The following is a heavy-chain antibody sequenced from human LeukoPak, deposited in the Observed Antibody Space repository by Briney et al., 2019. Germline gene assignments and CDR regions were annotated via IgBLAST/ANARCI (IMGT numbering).Heavy chain of an antibody. CDR3: ARGGRYYYGSGRRYYFDY. CDR1: GGSISSSSYY. CDR2: INHSGST. V-gene: IGHV4-39*07. D-gene: IGHD3-10*01. Sequence: SETLSLTCTVSGGSISSSSYYWGWIRQPPGKGLEWIGEINHSGSTNYNPSLKSRVTMSVDTSKNQFSLKLSSVTAADTAVYYCARGGRYYYGSGRRYYFDYWGQGTLVTVSS. J-gene: IGHJ4*02.